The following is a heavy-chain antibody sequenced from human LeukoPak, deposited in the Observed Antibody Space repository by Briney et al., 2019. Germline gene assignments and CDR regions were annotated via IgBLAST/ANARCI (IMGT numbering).Heavy chain of an antibody. CDR2: YIPIFGTA. J-gene: IGHJ3*02. CDR3: ARVHYYDSSGYYYGAFDI. V-gene: IGHV1-69*05. CDR1: GGTFSNYA. Sequence: SVKVSCKASGGTFSNYAISWVRQAPGQGLEWMGNYIPIFGTAIYAQKFQGRVTITTDASTSTAFMELSSLRSDDTAVYYCARVHYYDSSGYYYGAFDIWGQGTMVTVSS. D-gene: IGHD3-22*01.